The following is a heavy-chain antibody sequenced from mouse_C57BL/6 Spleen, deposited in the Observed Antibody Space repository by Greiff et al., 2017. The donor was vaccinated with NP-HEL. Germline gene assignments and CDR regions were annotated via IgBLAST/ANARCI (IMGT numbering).Heavy chain of an antibody. V-gene: IGHV1-62-2*01. CDR3: ARHEVYYDYEWYFDV. CDR1: GYNFTEYT. CDR2: FYPGSGSI. Sequence: VKLVESGAELVKPGASVKLSCKASGYNFTEYTIHWVKQRSGQGLEWIGWFYPGSGSIKYNEKFQDKATLTADKSSSTVYMELSSLTSEDSAVYFCARHEVYYDYEWYFDVWGTGTTVTVSS. J-gene: IGHJ1*03. D-gene: IGHD2-4*01.